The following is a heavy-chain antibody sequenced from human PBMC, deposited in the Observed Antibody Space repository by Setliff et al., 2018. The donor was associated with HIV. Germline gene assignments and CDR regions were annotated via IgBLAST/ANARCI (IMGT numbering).Heavy chain of an antibody. J-gene: IGHJ1*01. CDR3: TTARLQLWSEYFQH. Sequence: GGSLRLSCAASGFTFSNAWMSWVRQAPGKGLEWVGHIKNKADGETTDYAASVKGRFTISRDDSKNTLYLQMNSLKTEDTAIYYCTTARLQLWSEYFQHWGQGNLVT. CDR2: IKNKADGETT. CDR1: GFTFSNAW. D-gene: IGHD5-18*01. V-gene: IGHV3-15*01.